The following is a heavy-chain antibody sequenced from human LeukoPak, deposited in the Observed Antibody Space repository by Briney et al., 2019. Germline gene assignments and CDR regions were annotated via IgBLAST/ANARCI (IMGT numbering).Heavy chain of an antibody. Sequence: PGGSLRLSCAASGFIVSDFDMNWVRQAPGKGLEWVSYLSTSGSYTHYADSVKGRFTISRDAGKNSLYLQLDSLTVEDTAVYFCARGNYDFAYDPWGQGTLVTVSS. CDR2: LSTSGSYT. CDR1: GFIVSDFD. V-gene: IGHV3-21*01. CDR3: ARGNYDFAYDP. D-gene: IGHD3-3*01. J-gene: IGHJ5*02.